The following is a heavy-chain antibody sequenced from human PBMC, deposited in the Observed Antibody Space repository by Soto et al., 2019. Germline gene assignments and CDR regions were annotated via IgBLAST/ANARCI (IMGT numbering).Heavy chain of an antibody. CDR2: LYHSGST. CDR3: ARTYGSGNWFDP. CDR1: GGSISSSY. D-gene: IGHD3-10*01. V-gene: IGHV4-59*01. Sequence: SETLSLTCTVSGGSISSSYWSWIRQPPGKGLEWIGYLYHSGSTNYNPSLRSRVSISVDTSKNQFSLTLSSVTAADTAVYYCARTYGSGNWFDPWGQGTLVT. J-gene: IGHJ5*02.